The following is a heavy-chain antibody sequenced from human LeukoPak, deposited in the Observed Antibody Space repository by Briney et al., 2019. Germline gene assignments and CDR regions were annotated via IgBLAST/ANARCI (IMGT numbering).Heavy chain of an antibody. V-gene: IGHV3-30*02. CDR2: IRYDGSNK. CDR1: GFTFSSYG. CDR3: AREMLAAVAAQS. Sequence: GGSLRLSCAASGFTFSSYGMHWVRQAPGKGLEWVAFIRYDGSNKYYADSVKGRFTISRDNAKNSLYLQMNSLRAEDTAVYYCAREMLAAVAAQSWGQGTLVTVSS. D-gene: IGHD6-19*01. J-gene: IGHJ5*02.